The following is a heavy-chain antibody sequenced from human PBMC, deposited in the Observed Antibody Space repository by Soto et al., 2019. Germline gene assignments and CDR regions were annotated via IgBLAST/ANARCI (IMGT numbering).Heavy chain of an antibody. Sequence: GGSLRLSCTASGFTFGDYAMSWFRQAPGKGLEWVGFIRSKAYGGTTEYAASVKGRFTISRDDSKSIAYLQMNSLKTEDTAVYYCTRGQIVVVAATPWSTNFDYWGQGTLVTVSS. CDR3: TRGQIVVVAATPWSTNFDY. J-gene: IGHJ4*02. D-gene: IGHD2-15*01. V-gene: IGHV3-49*03. CDR1: GFTFGDYA. CDR2: IRSKAYGGTT.